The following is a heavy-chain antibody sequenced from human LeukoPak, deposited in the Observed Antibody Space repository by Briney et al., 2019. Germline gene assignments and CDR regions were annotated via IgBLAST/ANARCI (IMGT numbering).Heavy chain of an antibody. CDR3: TQGAAPAYFDY. CDR1: GFTFSNAW. CDR2: IKTNSDGGTA. D-gene: IGHD6-13*01. J-gene: IGHJ4*02. Sequence: GGSLRLSCAASGFTFSNAWMSWVRQAPGKGLEWVGRIKTNSDGGTADYAVPVKGRFTISRDDSKNTLYLQMNGLKTEDTAVYYCTQGAAPAYFDYWGQGTLVTVS. V-gene: IGHV3-15*01.